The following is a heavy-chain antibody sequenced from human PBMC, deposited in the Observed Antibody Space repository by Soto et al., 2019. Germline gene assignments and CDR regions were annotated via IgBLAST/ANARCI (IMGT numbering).Heavy chain of an antibody. CDR2: IYSSGST. CDR1: GGTISGYY. CDR3: ARDLAAVPRAFDY. V-gene: IGHV4-4*07. J-gene: IGHJ4*02. Sequence: SETLSLTCAVTGGTISGYYWTWIRQSAGGGLEWIGRIYSSGSTNYNPSLKSRVTISVDTSKTQFSLNLRSVTAADTAVYYCARDLAAVPRAFDYWGRGTLVTVSS. D-gene: IGHD6-13*01.